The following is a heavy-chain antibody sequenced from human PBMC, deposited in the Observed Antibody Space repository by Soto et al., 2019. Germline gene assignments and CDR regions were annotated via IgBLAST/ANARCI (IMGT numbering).Heavy chain of an antibody. V-gene: IGHV4-34*01. J-gene: IGHJ4*02. Sequence: SETLSLTCAVYGGSFSGNYWIWIRQPPGKGLEWIGEINHSGSSNYNPSLKSRVTISVDTSKNQFSLRLNSVTAADTAVYYCARGSIPSRGVLGYWGEGTQVTVSS. CDR3: ARGSIPSRGVLGY. CDR2: INHSGSS. CDR1: GGSFSGNY. D-gene: IGHD2-21*01.